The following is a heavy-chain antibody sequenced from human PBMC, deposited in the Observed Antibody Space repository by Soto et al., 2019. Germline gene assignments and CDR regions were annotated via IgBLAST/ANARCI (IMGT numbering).Heavy chain of an antibody. CDR3: AMVDVYVTPSPQDV. D-gene: IGHD3-16*01. CDR2: INTYNGNT. J-gene: IGHJ6*02. V-gene: IGHV1-18*01. CDR1: GYTFTRYG. Sequence: QVQLVQSGAEVKNPGASVKVSCKASGYTFTRYGIGWARQAPGQGLEWMGWINTYNGNTNYAQNVQGRVTLTTDTSPSTDHMELRSLRSNDTAIYYCAMVDVYVTPSPQDVWGQGTTVIVSS.